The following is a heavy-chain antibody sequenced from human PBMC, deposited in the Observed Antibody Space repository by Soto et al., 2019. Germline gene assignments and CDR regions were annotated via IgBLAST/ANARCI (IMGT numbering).Heavy chain of an antibody. CDR3: ARGGIPLTFGGVIVIGYFDY. CDR1: GGSFSGYY. J-gene: IGHJ4*02. D-gene: IGHD3-16*02. V-gene: IGHV4-34*01. CDR2: INHSGST. Sequence: NPSETLSLTCAVYGGSFSGYYWSWIRQPPGKGLEWIGEINHSGSTNYNPSLKSRVTISVDTSKNQFSLKLSSVTAADTAVYYCARGGIPLTFGGVIVIGYFDYWGQGTLVTVSS.